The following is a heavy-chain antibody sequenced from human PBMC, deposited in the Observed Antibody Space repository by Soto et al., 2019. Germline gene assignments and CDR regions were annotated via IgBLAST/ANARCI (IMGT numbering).Heavy chain of an antibody. V-gene: IGHV3-53*01. CDR1: GFTVTSHY. CDR2: IYGVGTT. J-gene: IGHJ6*02. CDR3: ARGMWDYYFWGYDYYSSGMDV. Sequence: EVQLVESGGGLIQPGGSLRLSCAASGFTVTSHYVSWVRQAPGKGLEWVSVIYGVGTTFYADSVKGRFSISRDTSKXTVFLQLSSLGVGDTAVYYCARGMWDYYFWGYDYYSSGMDVWGHGTTVSVSS. D-gene: IGHD3-16*01.